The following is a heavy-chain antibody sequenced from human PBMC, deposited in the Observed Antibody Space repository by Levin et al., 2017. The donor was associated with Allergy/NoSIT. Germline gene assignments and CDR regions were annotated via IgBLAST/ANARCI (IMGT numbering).Heavy chain of an antibody. J-gene: IGHJ6*02. D-gene: IGHD6-19*01. CDR3: ARDQERQWLAPYYYYYYGMDV. V-gene: IGHV3-21*01. CDR2: ISSSSSYI. CDR1: GFTFSSYS. Sequence: GGSLRLSCAASGFTFSSYSMNWVRQAPGKGLEWVSSISSSSSYIYYADSVKGRFTISRDNAKNSLYLQMNSLRAEDTAVYYCARDQERQWLAPYYYYYYGMDVWGQGTTVTVSS.